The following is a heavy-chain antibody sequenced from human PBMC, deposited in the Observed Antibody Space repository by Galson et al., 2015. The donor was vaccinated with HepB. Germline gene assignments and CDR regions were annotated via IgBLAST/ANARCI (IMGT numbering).Heavy chain of an antibody. CDR1: GFTFSSYA. V-gene: IGHV3-30-3*01. CDR3: ARDGGSLYYYYGMDV. Sequence: SLRLSCAASGFTFSSYAMHWVRQAPGKGLEWVAVISYDGSNKYYADSVKGRFTISRDNSKNTLYLQMNSLRAEDTAVYYCARDGGSLYYYYGMDVWGQGTTVTVSS. CDR2: ISYDGSNK. J-gene: IGHJ6*02. D-gene: IGHD3-10*01.